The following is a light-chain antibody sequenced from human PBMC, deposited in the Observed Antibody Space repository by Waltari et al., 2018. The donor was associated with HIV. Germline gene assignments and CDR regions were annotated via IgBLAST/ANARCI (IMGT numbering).Light chain of an antibody. CDR2: GTS. Sequence: EILMTTSPATLSVSHGARATLSCRASQSVNSNLAGYQQKPGQTPRLLSDGTSTRAPEIPARFRGSGSGTEFTLTISSRQSGDFAVYYCHHYNNWRETFGQGTKVEIK. J-gene: IGKJ1*01. V-gene: IGKV3-15*01. CDR1: QSVNSN. CDR3: HHYNNWRET.